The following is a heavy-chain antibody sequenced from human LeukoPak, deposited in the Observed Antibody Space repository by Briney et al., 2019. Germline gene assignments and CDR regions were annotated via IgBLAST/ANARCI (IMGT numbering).Heavy chain of an antibody. CDR2: INPSGGST. V-gene: IGHV1-46*01. CDR3: ARGDYYVYPISRWAFDP. J-gene: IGHJ5*02. D-gene: IGHD3-10*02. CDR1: GYTFTSYG. Sequence: ASVKVSCKASGYTFTSYGISWVRQAPGQGLEWMGIINPSGGSTSYAQKFQGRVTMTRDTSTSTVYMELSSLRSEDTAVYYCARGDYYVYPISRWAFDPWGQGTLVTVSS.